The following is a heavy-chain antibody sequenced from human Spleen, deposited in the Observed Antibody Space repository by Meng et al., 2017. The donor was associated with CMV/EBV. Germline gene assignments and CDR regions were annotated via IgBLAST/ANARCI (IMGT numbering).Heavy chain of an antibody. J-gene: IGHJ4*02. CDR1: GGSISSGDYY. V-gene: IGHV4-30-4*08. CDR2: IYYSGST. Sequence: SETLSLTCAVSGGSISSGDYYWSWIRQPPGKGLEWIVYIYYSGSTYYNPSLKSRVFIAVDTSNNQFSLRLSSVTAADTAVYYCARDSDDFWSGYNYWGQGTLVTVSS. CDR3: ARDSDDFWSGYNY. D-gene: IGHD3-3*01.